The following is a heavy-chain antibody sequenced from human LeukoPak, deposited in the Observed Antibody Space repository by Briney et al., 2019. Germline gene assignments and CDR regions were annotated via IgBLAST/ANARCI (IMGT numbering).Heavy chain of an antibody. CDR2: ISYDGSNK. Sequence: PGGSLRLSCAASGFTFSSYWMSWVRQAPGKGLEWVAVISYDGSNKYYADSVKGRFTISRDNSKNTLYLQMNSLRAEDTAVYYCARDLSYYDSSGYYGYWGQGTLVTVSS. D-gene: IGHD3-22*01. CDR3: ARDLSYYDSSGYYGY. CDR1: GFTFSSYW. V-gene: IGHV3-30-3*01. J-gene: IGHJ4*02.